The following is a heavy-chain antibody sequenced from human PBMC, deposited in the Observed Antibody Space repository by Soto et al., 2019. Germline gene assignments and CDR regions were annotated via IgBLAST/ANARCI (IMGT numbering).Heavy chain of an antibody. Sequence: GGSLRLSCAASGFTFSDYYMSWIRQAPGKGLEWVSYISSSSSYTNYADSVKGRFTISRDNAKNSLYLQMNSLRAEDTAVYYCAREFYYYDSSGYTDYWGQGTLVTVSS. CDR2: ISSSSSYT. J-gene: IGHJ4*02. CDR3: AREFYYYDSSGYTDY. V-gene: IGHV3-11*06. CDR1: GFTFSDYY. D-gene: IGHD3-22*01.